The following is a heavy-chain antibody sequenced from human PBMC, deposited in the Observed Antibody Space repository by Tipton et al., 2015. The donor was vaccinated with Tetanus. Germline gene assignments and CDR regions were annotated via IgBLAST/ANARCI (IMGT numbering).Heavy chain of an antibody. V-gene: IGHV4-39*07. CDR1: GASITSSNYF. Sequence: LRLSCTVSGASITSSNYFWGWIRQPPGKGLEWIGHIFYTGSAHYTPSLESRVTISEDRSKNQISLRLRSVTAADTAVYYCARANNEFPKKGPFDSWGQGSLVIVSS. CDR2: IFYTGSA. CDR3: ARANNEFPKKGPFDS. J-gene: IGHJ4*02. D-gene: IGHD1-1*01.